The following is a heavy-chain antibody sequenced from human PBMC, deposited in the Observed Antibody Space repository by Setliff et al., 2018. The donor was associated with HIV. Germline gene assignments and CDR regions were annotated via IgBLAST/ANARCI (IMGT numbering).Heavy chain of an antibody. D-gene: IGHD3-22*01. CDR2: IHTTGST. CDR1: GGSISSYS. Sequence: SETLSLTCTVSGGSISSYSWSWIRQPSGKGLEWIGQIHTTGSTNFNPSLRSRVTISADTPKNQLSLKLTSVTAADTAVYYCAMLDTSDYFRDNWFDSWGQGTLVTVSS. CDR3: AMLDTSDYFRDNWFDS. J-gene: IGHJ5*01. V-gene: IGHV4-4*09.